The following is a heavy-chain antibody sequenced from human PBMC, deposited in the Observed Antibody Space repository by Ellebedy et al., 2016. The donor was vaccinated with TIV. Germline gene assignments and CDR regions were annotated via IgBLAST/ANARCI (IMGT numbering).Heavy chain of an antibody. CDR1: GFTFTSHS. CDR3: ARLAGDVTIYDY. CDR2: LKRDGSMM. D-gene: IGHD3-16*01. Sequence: GESLKISCAASGFTFTSHSMSWVRQAPGKGLEWVASLKRDGSMMYYVDSVEGRFTFSRDNAKNSLYLQMSSLRDEDTAVYYCARLAGDVTIYDYWGQGSLVTVSS. J-gene: IGHJ4*02. V-gene: IGHV3-7*01.